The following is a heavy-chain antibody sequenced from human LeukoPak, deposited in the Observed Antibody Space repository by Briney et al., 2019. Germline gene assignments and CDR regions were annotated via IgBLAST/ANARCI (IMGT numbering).Heavy chain of an antibody. D-gene: IGHD2-8*01. CDR3: AKLGYCTNGVCYGLDYYYYGMDV. CDR1: GGTFSSYA. V-gene: IGHV1-69*04. CDR2: IIPILGIA. Sequence: GASVKVSCKASGGTFSSYAISWVRQAPGQGLKWMGRIIPILGIANYAQKFQGRVTITADKSTSTAYMELSSLRSEDTAVYYCAKLGYCTNGVCYGLDYYYYGMDVWGQGTTVTVSS. J-gene: IGHJ6*02.